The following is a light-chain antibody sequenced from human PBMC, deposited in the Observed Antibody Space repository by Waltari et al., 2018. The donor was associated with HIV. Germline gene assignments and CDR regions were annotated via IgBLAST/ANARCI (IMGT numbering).Light chain of an antibody. Sequence: ENVLTQSPGPLSFSPGERATLSCRASQTVSSNYLDWYQQKPGQAPRLLIYAASSRATGTPDRFSGSGSGTDFTLTISRLEPEDFAVYYCEERAGSSITFGGGTKVEIK. CDR3: EERAGSSIT. V-gene: IGKV3-20*01. CDR2: AAS. CDR1: QTVSSNY. J-gene: IGKJ4*01.